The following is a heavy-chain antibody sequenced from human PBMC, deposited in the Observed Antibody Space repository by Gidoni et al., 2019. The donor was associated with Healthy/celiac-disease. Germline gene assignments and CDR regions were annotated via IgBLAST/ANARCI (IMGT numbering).Heavy chain of an antibody. D-gene: IGHD3-22*01. CDR1: GFTFSSYA. Sequence: QVQLVESGGGVVQPGRSLRLSCAASGFTFSSYAMHWVRQAPGKGLEWVAVISYDGSNKYYADSVKGRFTISRDNSKNTLYLQMNSLRAEDTAVYYCARGEYYYDSSGYPDWGQGTLVTVSS. J-gene: IGHJ4*02. V-gene: IGHV3-30-3*01. CDR3: ARGEYYYDSSGYPD. CDR2: ISYDGSNK.